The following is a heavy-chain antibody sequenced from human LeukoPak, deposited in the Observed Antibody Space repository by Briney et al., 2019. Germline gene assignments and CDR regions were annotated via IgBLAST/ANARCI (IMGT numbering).Heavy chain of an antibody. Sequence: GGSLRLSCAASGFTFSSYGMSWVRQAPGKGLEWVSAISGSGGSTYYADSVKGRFTISRDNSKNTLYLQMNSLRAEDTAVYYCAKNMENDSSGYYTDDAFDIWGQGTMVTVSS. V-gene: IGHV3-23*01. J-gene: IGHJ3*02. CDR3: AKNMENDSSGYYTDDAFDI. CDR2: ISGSGGST. D-gene: IGHD3-22*01. CDR1: GFTFSSYG.